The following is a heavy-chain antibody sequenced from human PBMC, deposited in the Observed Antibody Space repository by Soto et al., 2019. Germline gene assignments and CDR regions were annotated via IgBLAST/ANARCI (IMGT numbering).Heavy chain of an antibody. Sequence: QEQLVESGGGVVQPGQSLILACTTSGFNFGNYAMHWVRQAPGKGLVWLAVIWSDGSEKFYADSVQGRFTISRDSSKSSLYLQMNSLRAEDTATCYCGRDPKSGWAYGLDVCGQGTTVTVSS. CDR2: IWSDGSEK. D-gene: IGHD3-9*01. J-gene: IGHJ6*02. CDR1: GFNFGNYA. V-gene: IGHV3-33*01. CDR3: GRDPKSGWAYGLDV.